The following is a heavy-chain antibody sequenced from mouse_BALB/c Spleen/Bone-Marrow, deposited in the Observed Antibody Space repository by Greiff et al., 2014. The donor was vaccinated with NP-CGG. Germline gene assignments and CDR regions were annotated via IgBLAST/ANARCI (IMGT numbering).Heavy chain of an antibody. D-gene: IGHD2-3*01. Sequence: VQLVESGAELLKSGASVKISCKATGYTFSSYWIEWVKQRPGHGLEWIGEILPGSGSTNYNAKFKGKATFTADTSSNTAYMQLSSLTSEDTAVYYCARRGYDGYPWGKGTALTVSS. CDR3: ARRGYDGYP. J-gene: IGHJ2*01. CDR1: GYTFSSYW. CDR2: ILPGSGST. V-gene: IGHV1-9*01.